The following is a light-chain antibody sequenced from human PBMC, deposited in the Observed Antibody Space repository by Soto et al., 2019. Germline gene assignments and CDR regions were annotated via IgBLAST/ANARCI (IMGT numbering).Light chain of an antibody. Sequence: PGERATLSCRASQSISSSYLAWYQQKPGQAPGLLIYGASSRATGIPDRFSGSGSGTDFTLTINRLETEDFAVYYCQQYDSSPRTFGLGTRWIS. CDR1: QSISSSY. J-gene: IGKJ1*01. CDR2: GAS. V-gene: IGKV3-20*01. CDR3: QQYDSSPRT.